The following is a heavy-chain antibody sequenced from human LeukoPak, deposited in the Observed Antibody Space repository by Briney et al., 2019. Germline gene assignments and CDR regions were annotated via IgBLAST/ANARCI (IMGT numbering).Heavy chain of an antibody. CDR2: IYSGGST. CDR3: ARHGSGSYYKSPFDY. Sequence: GGSLRLSCAASGFTVSSNYMSWVRQAPGKGLEWVSVIYSGGSTYYADSVKGRFTISRDNSKNTLYLQMNSLRAEDTAVYYCARHGSGSYYKSPFDYWGQGTLVTVSS. D-gene: IGHD3-10*01. CDR1: GFTVSSNY. J-gene: IGHJ4*02. V-gene: IGHV3-66*04.